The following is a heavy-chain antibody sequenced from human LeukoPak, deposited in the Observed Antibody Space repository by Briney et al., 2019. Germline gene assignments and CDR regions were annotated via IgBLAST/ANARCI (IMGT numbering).Heavy chain of an antibody. CDR1: GYSISSGYY. D-gene: IGHD6-6*01. J-gene: IGHJ4*02. Sequence: PSESLSLTCTVSGYSISSGYYWGWLRQPPGKGLEWIGSIYHSGSTYYNPSLKSRVTISVDTSKNQFPLKLSSATAADTAVYYCARGRVGQLVSGDYFDYWGQGTLVTGSS. CDR2: IYHSGST. V-gene: IGHV4-38-2*02. CDR3: ARGRVGQLVSGDYFDY.